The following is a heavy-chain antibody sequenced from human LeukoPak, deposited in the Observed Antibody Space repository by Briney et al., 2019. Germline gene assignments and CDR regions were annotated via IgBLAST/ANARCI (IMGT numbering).Heavy chain of an antibody. CDR1: GGSISSSNW. J-gene: IGHJ4*02. CDR3: ARHYDSSGYPPSY. D-gene: IGHD3-22*01. V-gene: IGHV4-4*02. CDR2: IYHSGST. Sequence: SETLSLTCAVSGGSISSSNWWSWVRQPPGKGLEWIGEIYHSGSTNYNPSLKSRVTISVDTSKNQFSLKLSSVTAADTAVYYCARHYDSSGYPPSYWGQGTLVTVSS.